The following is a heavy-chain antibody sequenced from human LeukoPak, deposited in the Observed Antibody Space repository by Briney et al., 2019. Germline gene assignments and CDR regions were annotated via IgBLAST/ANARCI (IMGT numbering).Heavy chain of an antibody. V-gene: IGHV4-39*07. J-gene: IGHJ3*02. CDR3: ARDQYGGNSYDAFDI. CDR1: GGSISSIDW. CDR2: IYYSGST. D-gene: IGHD4-23*01. Sequence: PSETLSLTCTVSGGSISSIDWWTWIRQPPGKGLEWIGSIYYSGSTYYNPSLKSRVTISVDTSKNQFSLKLSSVTAADTAVYYCARDQYGGNSYDAFDIWGQGTMVTVSS.